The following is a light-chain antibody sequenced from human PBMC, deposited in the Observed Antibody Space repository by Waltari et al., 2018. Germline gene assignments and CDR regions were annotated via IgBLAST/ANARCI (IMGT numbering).Light chain of an antibody. CDR2: EVI. V-gene: IGLV2-23*02. J-gene: IGLJ1*01. CDR1: NSDLAIYDL. Sequence: QSALTQPAPVSGSPGQSITISCPGTNSDLAIYDLFSWYQQHPGKAPKLMIYEVIKRPSGVSNRFSGSKSGNTASLTISGLQPEDEAHYYCCSYAGVRTFVVGTGTNVTVL. CDR3: CSYAGVRTFV.